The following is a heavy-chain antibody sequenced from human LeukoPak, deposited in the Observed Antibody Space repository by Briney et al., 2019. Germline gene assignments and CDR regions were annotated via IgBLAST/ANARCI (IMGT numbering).Heavy chain of an antibody. D-gene: IGHD3-3*01. CDR1: GFTFSNYW. CDR3: ARDYDFWSGFFDY. J-gene: IGHJ4*02. CDR2: INSDGSST. Sequence: GGSLILSCAASGFTFSNYWMHWVRQAPGKGLVWVSRINSDGSSTSYADSVKGRFTISRDNAKNTLSLQMNSLRAEDTAVYYCARDYDFWSGFFDYWGQGTLVTVSS. V-gene: IGHV3-74*01.